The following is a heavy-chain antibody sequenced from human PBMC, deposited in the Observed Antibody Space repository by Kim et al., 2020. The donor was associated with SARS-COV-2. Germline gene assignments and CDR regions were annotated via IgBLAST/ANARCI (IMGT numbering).Heavy chain of an antibody. CDR2: INHSGST. CDR1: GGSFSGYY. D-gene: IGHD3-3*01. V-gene: IGHV4-34*01. J-gene: IGHJ3*02. Sequence: SETLSLTCAVYGGSFSGYYWSWIRQPPGKGLEWIGEINHSGSTNYNPSLKSRVTISVDTSKNQFSLKLSSVTAADTAVYYCARGWVTIFGVVIIGDAFDIWGQGTMVTVSS. CDR3: ARGWVTIFGVVIIGDAFDI.